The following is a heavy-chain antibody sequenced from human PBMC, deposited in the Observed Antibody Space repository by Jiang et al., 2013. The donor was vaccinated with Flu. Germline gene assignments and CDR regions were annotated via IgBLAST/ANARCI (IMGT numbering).Heavy chain of an antibody. D-gene: IGHD3-10*02. Sequence: SGPEVKKPGASVKVSCKALGYTFSDYYMHWVRQAPGQGLEWMGWINAKTGDTKYAQNFQGRVTMTRDTSIGTAYMQLSGLRSDDMAIYYCSRDVYDYIRGVARGTRTNSEYWGQGTLVTVSS. CDR1: GYTFSDYY. CDR2: INAKTGDT. CDR3: SRDVYDYIRGVARGTRTNSEY. V-gene: IGHV1-2*02. J-gene: IGHJ4*02.